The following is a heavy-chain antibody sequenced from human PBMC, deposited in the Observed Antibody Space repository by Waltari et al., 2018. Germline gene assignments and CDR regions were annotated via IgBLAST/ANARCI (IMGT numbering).Heavy chain of an antibody. J-gene: IGHJ4*02. V-gene: IGHV3-15*01. CDR3: TTVYYGSGSYYNAEV. D-gene: IGHD3-10*01. Sequence: EVQLVESGGGLVKPGGSLRLSCAVSGVSFRSAWLTWVRQGPGEGLEWVARIKSKADGETVDYSAPARGRFTISRDDSKNTLYLQMNSLQSEDAAVYYCTTVYYGSGSYYNAEVWGQGTLVTVSS. CDR2: IKSKADGETV. CDR1: GVSFRSAW.